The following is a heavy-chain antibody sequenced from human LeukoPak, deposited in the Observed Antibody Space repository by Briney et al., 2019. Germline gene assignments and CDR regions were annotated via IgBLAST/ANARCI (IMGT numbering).Heavy chain of an antibody. V-gene: IGHV3-23*01. CDR3: AKDPELGSYSYYYYGMDA. D-gene: IGHD3-10*01. CDR2: ISGSGGSA. CDR1: GFTFSSYA. J-gene: IGHJ6*02. Sequence: PGGSLRPSCAASGFTFSSYAMSWVRQAPGKGLEWVSAISGSGGSAYYADSVKGRFTISRDNSKNTLYLQMNSLRAEDTAVYYCAKDPELGSYSYYYYGMDAWGQGTTVTVSS.